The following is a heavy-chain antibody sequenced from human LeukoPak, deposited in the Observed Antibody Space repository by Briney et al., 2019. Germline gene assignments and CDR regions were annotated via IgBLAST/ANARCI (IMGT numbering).Heavy chain of an antibody. CDR1: GGTFSSYA. D-gene: IGHD3-3*01. CDR3: ARAPRSDFWSGLNDY. Sequence: ASVKVSCKASGGTFSSYAISWVRQAPGQGLEWMGGIIPIFGTANYAQKFQGRVTITTDESTSTVYMELSSLRSEDTAVYYCARAPRSDFWSGLNDYWGQGTLVTVSS. V-gene: IGHV1-69*05. CDR2: IIPIFGTA. J-gene: IGHJ4*02.